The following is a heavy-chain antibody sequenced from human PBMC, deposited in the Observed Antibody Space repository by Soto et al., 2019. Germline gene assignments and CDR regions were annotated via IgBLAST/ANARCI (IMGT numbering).Heavy chain of an antibody. Sequence: PGGSLRLSCAASGFTFSSYDMHWVRQATGKGLEWVSAIGTAGDTYYPGSVKGRFTISRENAKNSLYLQMNSLRAEDTAVYYCAKDLGFSGIAAATSGVYYYYGMDVWGQGTTVTVSS. D-gene: IGHD6-13*01. J-gene: IGHJ6*02. V-gene: IGHV3-13*01. CDR3: AKDLGFSGIAAATSGVYYYYGMDV. CDR2: IGTAGDT. CDR1: GFTFSSYD.